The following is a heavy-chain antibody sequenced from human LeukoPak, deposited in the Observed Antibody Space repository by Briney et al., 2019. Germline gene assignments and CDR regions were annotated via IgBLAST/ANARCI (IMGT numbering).Heavy chain of an antibody. D-gene: IGHD3-3*01. CDR2: ISSSSSYI. CDR3: ARDRLDYDFWSGYYWPGPGYYYGMDV. CDR1: GFTFSSYS. J-gene: IGHJ6*02. Sequence: GGSLRLSCAASGFTFSSYSMNWVRQAPGKGLEWVSSISSSSSYIYYADSVKGRFTISRDNAKNSLYLQMNSLRAEDTAVYYCARDRLDYDFWSGYYWPGPGYYYGMDVWGQGTTVTVSS. V-gene: IGHV3-21*01.